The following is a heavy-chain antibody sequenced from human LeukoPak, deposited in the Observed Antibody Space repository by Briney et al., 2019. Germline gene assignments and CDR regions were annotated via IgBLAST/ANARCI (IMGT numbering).Heavy chain of an antibody. J-gene: IGHJ4*02. Sequence: PGGPLRLSCAVSGFTLSNYSMNWVRQAPGKGLEWISYISGSGFTIHYADSVKGRFTISRDNAKNSLYLQMNSLRAEDTAVYYCARDSGAAAGTHPDYWGQGTLVTVSS. CDR1: GFTLSNYS. V-gene: IGHV3-48*01. CDR3: ARDSGAAAGTHPDY. CDR2: ISGSGFTI. D-gene: IGHD6-13*01.